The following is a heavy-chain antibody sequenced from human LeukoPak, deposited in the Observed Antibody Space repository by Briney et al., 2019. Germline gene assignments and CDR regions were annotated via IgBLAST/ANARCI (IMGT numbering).Heavy chain of an antibody. CDR1: GDSVSRSDSY. CDR3: ARDSGPYDSSGYSWFDP. V-gene: IGHV4-39*02. CDR2: IYYSGRT. J-gene: IGHJ5*02. D-gene: IGHD3-22*01. Sequence: SETLSLTCSVSGDSVSRSDSYWDWIRQPPGKGLEWIGTIYYSGRTYYSPSLRSRVTMSVDPSKNQFSLKLSSVTAADTAVYYCARDSGPYDSSGYSWFDPWGQGTLVTVSS.